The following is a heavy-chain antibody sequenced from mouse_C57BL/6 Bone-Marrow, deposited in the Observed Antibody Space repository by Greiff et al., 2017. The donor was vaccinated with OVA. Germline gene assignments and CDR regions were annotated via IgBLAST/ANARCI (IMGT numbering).Heavy chain of an antibody. CDR2: IWSGGST. J-gene: IGHJ4*01. CDR1: GFSLTSYG. CDR3: ASELGGIYYYAMDY. D-gene: IGHD3-1*01. Sequence: VKLVESGPGLVQPSQSLSITCTVSGFSLTSYGVHWVRQSPGKGLEWLGVIWSGGSTDYNAAFIFRLSISKDNSKSQVFFKMNSLQADDTAIYYCASELGGIYYYAMDYWGQGTSVTVSS. V-gene: IGHV2-2*01.